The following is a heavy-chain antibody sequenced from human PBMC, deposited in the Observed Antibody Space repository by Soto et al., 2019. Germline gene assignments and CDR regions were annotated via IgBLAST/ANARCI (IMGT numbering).Heavy chain of an antibody. D-gene: IGHD1-26*01. V-gene: IGHV1-24*01. CDR3: ATDGSTTNRDAFDI. J-gene: IGHJ3*02. Sequence: QVQLVQSGAEVKKPGASVKVSCKVSGYTLTELSMHWVRQAPGKGLEWMGGVAPEDGETIYAQKFQGRVTMTEDTSKDTAYMELSSLRSADTDVYYCATDGSTTNRDAFDIWGQGTMVPVSS. CDR1: GYTLTELS. CDR2: VAPEDGET.